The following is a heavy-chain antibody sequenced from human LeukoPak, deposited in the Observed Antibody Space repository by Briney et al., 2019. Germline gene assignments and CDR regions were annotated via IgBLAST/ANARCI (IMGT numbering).Heavy chain of an antibody. Sequence: PGRSLRLSCAASGFIFDDYAMHWVRHAHGKGMEWVSGMSWNSGSIGYADSVKGRFTISRDNSKSTLYQQMNSLRAEDTALYYCANQEVYDFWSATLEGAFDYWGQGTLVTVYS. CDR3: ANQEVYDFWSATLEGAFDY. V-gene: IGHV3-9*01. CDR1: GFIFDDYA. D-gene: IGHD3-3*01. CDR2: MSWNSGSI. J-gene: IGHJ4*02.